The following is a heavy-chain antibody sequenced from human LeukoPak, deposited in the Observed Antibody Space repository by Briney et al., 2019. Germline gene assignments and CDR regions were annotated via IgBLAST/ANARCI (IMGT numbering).Heavy chain of an antibody. J-gene: IGHJ3*02. CDR2: IYPGDSDT. V-gene: IGHV5-51*01. D-gene: IGHD3-22*01. Sequence: GESLKISCKGSGYSFTSYWIGWVRQMPGKGLEWMGIIYPGDSDTRYSPSFQGQVTISADKSISTAYLQWSSLKASDTAMYYCASAAGPMEHYYDSSGYNDAFDIWGQGTMVTVSS. CDR1: GYSFTSYW. CDR3: ASAAGPMEHYYDSSGYNDAFDI.